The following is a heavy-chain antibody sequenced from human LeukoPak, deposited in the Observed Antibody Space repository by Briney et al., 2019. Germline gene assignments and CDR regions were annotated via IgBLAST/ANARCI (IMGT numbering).Heavy chain of an antibody. V-gene: IGHV3-66*01. CDR1: GFTVSSNY. Sequence: GGSLRLSCAASGFTVSSNYMSWVRQAPGKGLEWVSAIYSGVGTYSADPVKGRFTLSRDNSKTTLYLQMTSLRAEDTAVYYCMRDASWGQGTLVTVSS. J-gene: IGHJ4*02. CDR3: MRDAS. CDR2: IYSGVGT.